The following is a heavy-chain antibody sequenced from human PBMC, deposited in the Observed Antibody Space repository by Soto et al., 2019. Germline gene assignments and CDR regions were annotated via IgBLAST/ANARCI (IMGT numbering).Heavy chain of an antibody. CDR3: TTEDRLEYYYDSSGYYPVTPKDY. D-gene: IGHD3-22*01. CDR1: GFTFSNAW. J-gene: IGHJ4*02. Sequence: GGSLRLSCAASGFTFSNAWMNWVRQAPGKGLEWVGRIKSKTDGGTTDYAAPVKGRFTISRDDSKNTRYLQMNSLKTEDTAVYYCTTEDRLEYYYDSSGYYPVTPKDYWGQGTLVTVSS. CDR2: IKSKTDGGTT. V-gene: IGHV3-15*07.